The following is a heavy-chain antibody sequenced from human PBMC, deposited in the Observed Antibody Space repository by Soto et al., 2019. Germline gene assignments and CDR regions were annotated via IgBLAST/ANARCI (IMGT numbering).Heavy chain of an antibody. V-gene: IGHV1-18*01. Sequence: GASVKVSCKASGYTFTSYGISWVRQAPGQGLEWMGWISAYNGNTNYAQKLQGRVTMTTDTSTSTAYMELRSLRSDDTAVYYCARGSLCSGGSCYFRDWYFDLWGRGTLVTVSS. CDR2: ISAYNGNT. D-gene: IGHD2-15*01. J-gene: IGHJ2*01. CDR3: ARGSLCSGGSCYFRDWYFDL. CDR1: GYTFTSYG.